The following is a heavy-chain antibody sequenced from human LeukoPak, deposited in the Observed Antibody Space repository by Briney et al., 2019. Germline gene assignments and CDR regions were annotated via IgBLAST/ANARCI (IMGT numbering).Heavy chain of an antibody. Sequence: GGSLRLSCAASGFTFSSYAMSWVRQAPGKGLEWVSAISGSGGSTYYADSVKGRFTISRDNSKNTLYLQMNSLRAEDTAVYYCAKPPPRGAAARPYYLDYWGQGTLVTVSS. CDR3: AKPPPRGAAARPYYLDY. CDR1: GFTFSSYA. V-gene: IGHV3-23*01. J-gene: IGHJ4*02. D-gene: IGHD6-13*01. CDR2: ISGSGGST.